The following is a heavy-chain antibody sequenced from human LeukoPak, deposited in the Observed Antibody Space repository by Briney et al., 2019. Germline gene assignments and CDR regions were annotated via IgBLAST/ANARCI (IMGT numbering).Heavy chain of an antibody. CDR3: ARLELAAAGSRWFDP. D-gene: IGHD6-13*01. CDR1: GGSISSYY. V-gene: IGHV4-59*08. CDR2: IYYSGST. J-gene: IGHJ5*02. Sequence: SETLSLTCTVSGGSISSYYWSWIRQPPGKGLEWIGYIYYSGSTNYNPSLKSRVTISVDTSKDQFSLKLSSVTAADTAVYYCARLELAAAGSRWFDPWGQGTLVTVSS.